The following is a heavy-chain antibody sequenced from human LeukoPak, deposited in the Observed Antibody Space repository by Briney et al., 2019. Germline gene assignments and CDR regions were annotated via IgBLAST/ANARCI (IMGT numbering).Heavy chain of an antibody. Sequence: PSETLSLTCIVPGGSISSSSYYWGWIRQPPGKGLEWIGSIYYSGSTYYNPSLKSRVTISVDTSKNQFSLKLSSVTAADTAVYYCARPRVWNAFDIWGQGTMVTVSS. D-gene: IGHD3-16*01. J-gene: IGHJ3*02. V-gene: IGHV4-39*01. CDR3: ARPRVWNAFDI. CDR1: GGSISSSSYY. CDR2: IYYSGST.